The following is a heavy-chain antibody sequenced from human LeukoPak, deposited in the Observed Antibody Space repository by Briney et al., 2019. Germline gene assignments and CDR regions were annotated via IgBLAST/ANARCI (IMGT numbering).Heavy chain of an antibody. CDR1: GFTVSSNY. J-gene: IGHJ1*01. CDR2: VSGSGGNT. V-gene: IGHV3-23*01. D-gene: IGHD6-13*01. CDR3: AKDSSSWPEYFQH. Sequence: GGSLRLSCAASGFTVSSNYMSWVRQAPGKGLEWVSGVSGSGGNTYYADSVKGRFTISRDNSKNTLYLQMNSLRAEDTAVYYCAKDSSSWPEYFQHWGQGTLVTVSS.